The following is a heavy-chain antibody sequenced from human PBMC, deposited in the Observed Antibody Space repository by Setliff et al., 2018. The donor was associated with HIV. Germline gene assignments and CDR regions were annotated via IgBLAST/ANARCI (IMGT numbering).Heavy chain of an antibody. CDR1: GGSISSDNW. D-gene: IGHD2-2*01. V-gene: IGHV4-4*02. CDR3: ARGHCSGTNCYGVDYYGMDV. CDR2: IYHSEYT. Sequence: SETLALTCAVSGGSISSDNWWTWVRQPPGKGLEWIGEIYHSEYTNYNAPLKSRVSMSVDKSKNQFSLKLTSVTAADTAVYYCARGHCSGTNCYGVDYYGMDVWGQGTTVTVS. J-gene: IGHJ6*02.